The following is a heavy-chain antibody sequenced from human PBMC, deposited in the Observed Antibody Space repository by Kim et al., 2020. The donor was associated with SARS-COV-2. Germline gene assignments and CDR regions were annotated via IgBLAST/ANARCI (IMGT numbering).Heavy chain of an antibody. CDR1: GFTFRMYG. CDR3: AKDYGSGGDIYDAFDV. V-gene: IGHV3-30*18. D-gene: IGHD3-10*01. CDR2: ISNDGSKK. J-gene: IGHJ3*01. Sequence: GGSLRLSCEAFGFTFRMYGMHWVRQAPGEGLEWVAAISNDGSKKYYADSVKGRVTISRVSSKNTVYLQMNSLRTEDTALYYCAKDYGSGGDIYDAFDVWG.